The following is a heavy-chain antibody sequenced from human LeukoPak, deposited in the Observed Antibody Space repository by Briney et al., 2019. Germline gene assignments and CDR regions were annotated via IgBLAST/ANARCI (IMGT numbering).Heavy chain of an antibody. Sequence: GGSLRLSCVASGFNVSNNYMSWVRQAPGKGLEWVSVIYSGGSTNYADSVKGRFIISRDNSKSTLFLQMNSLRAEDTAMYYCARGDRRDGYRFDYWGQGTLVTVSS. J-gene: IGHJ4*02. CDR3: ARGDRRDGYRFDY. CDR1: GFNVSNNY. V-gene: IGHV3-66*01. D-gene: IGHD5-24*01. CDR2: IYSGGST.